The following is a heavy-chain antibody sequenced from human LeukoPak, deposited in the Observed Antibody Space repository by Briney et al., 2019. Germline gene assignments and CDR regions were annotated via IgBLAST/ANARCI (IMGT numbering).Heavy chain of an antibody. V-gene: IGHV3-7*01. CDR3: ARDQVASYFDY. J-gene: IGHJ4*02. Sequence: PGGSLRLSCAASGFTFSSYWMSWVRQAPGKGLEWVANIKQDGSEKYYVDSVKGRFTISRDNAKNSLYLQMNSLRAEDTAAYYCARDQVASYFDYWGQGTLVTVSS. D-gene: IGHD2-15*01. CDR2: IKQDGSEK. CDR1: GFTFSSYW.